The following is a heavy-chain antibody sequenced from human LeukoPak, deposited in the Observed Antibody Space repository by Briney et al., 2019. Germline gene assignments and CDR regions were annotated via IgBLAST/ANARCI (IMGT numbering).Heavy chain of an antibody. CDR1: GLTVSSNY. V-gene: IGHV3-30*18. CDR2: VSYDGSNK. J-gene: IGHJ4*02. Sequence: GGSLRLSCAASGLTVSSNYMRWVRQAPGKGLEWVAVVSYDGSNKYYADSVKGRFTISRVNSKNTLYLQMNSLRAEDTAVYYCAKDGGCSSTTCYSPYYFDYWGQGTLVTVSS. D-gene: IGHD2-2*01. CDR3: AKDGGCSSTTCYSPYYFDY.